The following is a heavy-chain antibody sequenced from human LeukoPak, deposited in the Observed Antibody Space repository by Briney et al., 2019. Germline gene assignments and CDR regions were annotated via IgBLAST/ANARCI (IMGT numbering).Heavy chain of an antibody. CDR2: TNPNSGGT. V-gene: IGHV1-2*02. J-gene: IGHJ4*02. CDR3: ATNSATTYYDFWSGYPPFDY. D-gene: IGHD3-3*01. CDR1: GYTFTGYY. Sequence: ASVKVSCKASGYTFTGYYMHWVRQAPGQGLEWMGWTNPNSGGTNYAQKFQGRVTMTRDTSISTAYMELSRLRSDDTAVYYCATNSATTYYDFWSGYPPFDYWGQGTLVTVSS.